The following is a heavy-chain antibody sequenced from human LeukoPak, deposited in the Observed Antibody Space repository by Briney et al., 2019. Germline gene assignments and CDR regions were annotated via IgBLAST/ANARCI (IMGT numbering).Heavy chain of an antibody. D-gene: IGHD2-2*01. CDR2: ISGSGGST. J-gene: IGHJ4*02. V-gene: IGHV3-23*01. CDR1: GFTFSSYA. CDR3: SKMRCSSTSCYPADY. Sequence: GGSLRLSCAASGFTFSSYAMSWVRQAPGKGLEWVTAISGSGGSTYYADSVKGRFTISRDNSKNTLYLQMNSLRAEDTAVYYCSKMRCSSTSCYPADYWGQRTLVTVSS.